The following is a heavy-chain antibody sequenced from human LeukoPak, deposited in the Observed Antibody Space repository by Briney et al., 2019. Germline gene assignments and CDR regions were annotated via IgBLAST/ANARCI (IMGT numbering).Heavy chain of an antibody. CDR1: GFTFSSYA. CDR3: ARGFLEWLLDY. D-gene: IGHD3-3*01. J-gene: IGHJ4*02. V-gene: IGHV3-23*01. Sequence: GSLRLSCAASGFTFSSYAMSWVRQAPGKGLEWVSAISGSGGSTYYADSVKGRFTISRDNAKNSLYLQMNSLRAEDTAVYYCARGFLEWLLDYWGQGTLVTVSS. CDR2: ISGSGGST.